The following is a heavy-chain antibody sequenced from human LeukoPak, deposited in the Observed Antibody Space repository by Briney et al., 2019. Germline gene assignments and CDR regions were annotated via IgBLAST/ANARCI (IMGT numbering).Heavy chain of an antibody. J-gene: IGHJ4*02. CDR1: GFTFSSYS. Sequence: GGSLRLSCEGSGFTFSSYSMIWVRQAPGKGLEWVSSIRGDSTETRHADSLMGRFTISRDNAKKSLYLQMNSLRAEDTAEYYCARGHFGVVLDYWGQGTLVTVSS. CDR3: ARGHFGVVLDY. CDR2: IRGDSTET. V-gene: IGHV3-21*01. D-gene: IGHD3-3*01.